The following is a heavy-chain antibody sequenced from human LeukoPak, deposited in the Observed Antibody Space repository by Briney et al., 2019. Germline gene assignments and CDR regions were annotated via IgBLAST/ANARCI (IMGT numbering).Heavy chain of an antibody. CDR3: ASGDDYSNYGDAFDI. CDR2: ISSSGSTI. J-gene: IGHJ3*02. CDR1: GFTFSDYY. Sequence: GGSLRLSCAASGFTFSDYYMSWIRQAPGKGLEWVSYISSSGSTIYYADSVKGRFTISRDNAKNSLYLQMNSLRAEDTAVYYCASGDDYSNYGDAFDIWGQGTMVTVSS. V-gene: IGHV3-11*04. D-gene: IGHD4-11*01.